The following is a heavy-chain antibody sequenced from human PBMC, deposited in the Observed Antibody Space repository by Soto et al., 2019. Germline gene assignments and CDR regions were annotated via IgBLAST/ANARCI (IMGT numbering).Heavy chain of an antibody. V-gene: IGHV3-73*02. CDR1: GFTFHGST. CDR3: VRAYENSKYYFDH. D-gene: IGHD3-22*01. Sequence: DAQVEESGGGLVQPGESLKLSCVGSGFTFHGSTMHWVRQASGKGLEWIGLISIKPNNFATVYAASVTGRFTISRDDSTITAYLEMDSLKTEDTALYYCVRAYENSKYYFDHWGRGTLVSVSS. J-gene: IGHJ4*02. CDR2: ISIKPNNFAT.